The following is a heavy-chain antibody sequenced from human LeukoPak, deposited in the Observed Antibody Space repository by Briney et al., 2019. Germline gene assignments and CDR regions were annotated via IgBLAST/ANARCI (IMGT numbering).Heavy chain of an antibody. D-gene: IGHD2-21*01. V-gene: IGHV3-74*01. Sequence: QPGGSLRLSCAASAFTFSNHWMHWVRQAPGKGLVWVSDISRDGSRTFYADSVKGRFIISRGNAKNTVYLQMNSLRAEDTAVYYCVRDGMVIPYAFDIWGQGTMVTVSS. CDR3: VRDGMVIPYAFDI. CDR2: ISRDGSRT. CDR1: AFTFSNHW. J-gene: IGHJ3*02.